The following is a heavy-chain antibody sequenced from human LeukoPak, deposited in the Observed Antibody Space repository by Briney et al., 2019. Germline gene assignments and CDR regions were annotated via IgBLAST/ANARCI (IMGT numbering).Heavy chain of an antibody. J-gene: IGHJ4*02. V-gene: IGHV4-34*01. CDR1: GGSFSGYY. D-gene: IGHD5-12*01. CDR2: INHSGST. Sequence: PSETLSLTCAVYGGSFSGYYWSWIRQPPGKGLEWIGEINHSGSTNYNPSLKSRVTISVDTSKNQFSLKLSSVTAADTAVYYCARDRYVSDHYYFDYWGQGTLVTVSS. CDR3: ARDRYVSDHYYFDY.